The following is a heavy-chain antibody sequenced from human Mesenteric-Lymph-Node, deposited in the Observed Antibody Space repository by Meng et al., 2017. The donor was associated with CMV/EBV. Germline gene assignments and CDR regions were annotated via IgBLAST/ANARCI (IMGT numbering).Heavy chain of an antibody. CDR2: ISGSGDST. V-gene: IGHV3-23*01. CDR3: AREVGGNWFDP. CDR1: GFTFNSYA. D-gene: IGHD3-10*01. Sequence: GGSLRLSCAASGFTFNSYAMSWVRQAPGKGLEWVAAISGSGDSTDYADSVKGRFTISGDNSKNTLYLQMNSLRAGDTAVYYCAREVGGNWFDPWGQGTLVTVSS. J-gene: IGHJ5*02.